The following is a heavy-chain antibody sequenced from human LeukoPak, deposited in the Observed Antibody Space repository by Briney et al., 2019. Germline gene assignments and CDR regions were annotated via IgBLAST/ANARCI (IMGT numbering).Heavy chain of an antibody. CDR3: AKGGGYCSGGSCYLIDY. D-gene: IGHD2-15*01. J-gene: IGHJ4*02. CDR1: GFTFDDYA. Sequence: GGSLRLSCAASGFTFDDYAMHWVRQAPGKGLEWVSLISWDGGSTHYADSVEGRFTISRDNSKNSLYLQMNSLRAEDTALYYCAKGGGYCSGGSCYLIDYWGQGTLVTVSS. CDR2: ISWDGGST. V-gene: IGHV3-43D*03.